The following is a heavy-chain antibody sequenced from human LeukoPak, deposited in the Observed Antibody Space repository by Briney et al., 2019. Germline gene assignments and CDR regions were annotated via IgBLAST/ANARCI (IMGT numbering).Heavy chain of an antibody. Sequence: GASVNVSCKASVYTFTSYGISWVRQAPGQGLEWMGWVSAYNGNTNYAQKLQGRVTMTTDTTTSTAYMELRSLRSDDTAVYYCARDYYDSSGYLDAFDIWGQGTMVTVSS. CDR2: VSAYNGNT. J-gene: IGHJ3*02. V-gene: IGHV1-18*01. CDR3: ARDYYDSSGYLDAFDI. D-gene: IGHD3-22*01. CDR1: VYTFTSYG.